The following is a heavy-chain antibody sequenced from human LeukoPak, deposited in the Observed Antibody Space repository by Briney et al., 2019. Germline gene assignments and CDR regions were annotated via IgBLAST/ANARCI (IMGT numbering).Heavy chain of an antibody. CDR2: ISYDGSNK. J-gene: IGHJ4*02. CDR1: GFTFSGYP. V-gene: IGHV3-30-3*02. Sequence: GGSLRLSCAASGFTFSGYPIHWVRQAPGKGLEWVAVISYDGSNKYYADSVKGRFTISRDNSKNTLYLQMNSLRAEDTAVYYCAKNTMIVVVIPSLDYWGQGTLVTVSS. D-gene: IGHD3-22*01. CDR3: AKNTMIVVVIPSLDY.